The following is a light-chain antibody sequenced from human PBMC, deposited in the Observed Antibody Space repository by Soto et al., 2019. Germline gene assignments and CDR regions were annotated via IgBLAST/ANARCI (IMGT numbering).Light chain of an antibody. J-gene: IGKJ1*01. CDR2: GAS. V-gene: IGKV3-20*01. CDR3: QQYGSSPWA. Sequence: IVLTQSPGTLSLSPGERATLSCRASQSVSSNYLAWYQQKPGQAPRLLIYGASSRATAIPDRFSGSGSGTDXXLTISRLEPEDFAVYYCQQYGSSPWAFGQGTKVEIK. CDR1: QSVSSNY.